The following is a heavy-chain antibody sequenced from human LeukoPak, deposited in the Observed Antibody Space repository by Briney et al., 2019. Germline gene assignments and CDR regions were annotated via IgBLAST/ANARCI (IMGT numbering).Heavy chain of an antibody. CDR1: GFTFSSYA. D-gene: IGHD3-9*01. CDR2: ISSSSSYI. J-gene: IGHJ4*02. V-gene: IGHV3-21*01. Sequence: GRSLRLSCAASGFTFSSYAMHWVRQAPGKGLEWVSSISSSSSYIYYADSVKGRFTISRDNAKNSLYLQMNSLRAEDTAVYYCASLNFDWLLSWGQGTLVTVSS. CDR3: ASLNFDWLLS.